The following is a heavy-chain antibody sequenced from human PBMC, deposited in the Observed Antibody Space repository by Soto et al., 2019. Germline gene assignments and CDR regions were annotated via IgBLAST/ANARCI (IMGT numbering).Heavy chain of an antibody. J-gene: IGHJ5*02. CDR3: ARDIVAVVAATPVWWFDP. Sequence: EVQLVESGGGLVQPGGSLRLSCAASGFTFSSYWMSWVRQARGKGLEWVANIKQDGSEKYYVDSVKGRFTISRDNAKNSLYLQMNSLRAEDTAVYYCARDIVAVVAATPVWWFDPWGQGTLVTVSS. CDR2: IKQDGSEK. D-gene: IGHD2-15*01. CDR1: GFTFSSYW. V-gene: IGHV3-7*05.